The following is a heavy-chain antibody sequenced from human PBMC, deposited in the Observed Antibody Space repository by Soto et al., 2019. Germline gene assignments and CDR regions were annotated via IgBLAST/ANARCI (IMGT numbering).Heavy chain of an antibody. V-gene: IGHV3-49*04. D-gene: IGHD6-19*01. Sequence: HPGGSLRLSCTASGFPFDYFGINWVRQAPGKGLEWVGLIRNQSYQETTEYAAAVKGRFTISRDDSKIIAYLQMNSLKTEDTAVYYCTRDKQWLVRYYYYGMDVWGQGTTVTVSS. CDR2: IRNQSYQETT. J-gene: IGHJ6*02. CDR3: TRDKQWLVRYYYYGMDV. CDR1: GFPFDYFG.